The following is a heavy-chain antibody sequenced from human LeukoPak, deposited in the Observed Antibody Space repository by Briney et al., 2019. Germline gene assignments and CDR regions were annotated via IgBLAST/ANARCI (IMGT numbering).Heavy chain of an antibody. Sequence: GGSLRLPCAASGFSFNDYAMSWVRQAPGKGLEWVSVISGSGGRTSYADSVKGRFTISRDNSKNTLYLQMNCLRAEDTALYYCAKDRLSSPTAPRFDPWGQGTQVTVSS. CDR1: GFSFNDYA. CDR3: AKDRLSSPTAPRFDP. J-gene: IGHJ5*02. CDR2: ISGSGGRT. D-gene: IGHD2/OR15-2a*01. V-gene: IGHV3-23*01.